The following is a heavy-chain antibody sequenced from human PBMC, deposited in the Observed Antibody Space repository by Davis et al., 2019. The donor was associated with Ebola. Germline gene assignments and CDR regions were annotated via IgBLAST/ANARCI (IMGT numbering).Heavy chain of an antibody. CDR2: ISSSGSTI. J-gene: IGHJ4*02. CDR3: ARDLGYYDSSGLDY. Sequence: PGGSLRLSCAASGFTFSSYEMNWVRQAPGKGLEWVSYISSSGSTIYYADSVKGRFTISRDNAKNSLYLQMNSLRAEATAVYYCARDLGYYDSSGLDYWGQGTLVTVSS. CDR1: GFTFSSYE. V-gene: IGHV3-48*03. D-gene: IGHD3-22*01.